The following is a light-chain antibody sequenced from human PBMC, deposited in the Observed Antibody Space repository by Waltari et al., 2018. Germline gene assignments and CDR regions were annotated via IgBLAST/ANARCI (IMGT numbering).Light chain of an antibody. CDR2: NNN. Sequence: QSVLTPPPSVFVTPGPGATWSCSGCCHNIGLIILNWYQQPPGTAPKLLIYNNNQLPPGVPDRFSGSKSGTSASLAISGLRSEDEADYYCAAWDDSLNGWVFGGGTKLTVL. J-gene: IGLJ3*02. CDR1: CHNIGLII. V-gene: IGLV1-44*01. CDR3: AAWDDSLNGWV.